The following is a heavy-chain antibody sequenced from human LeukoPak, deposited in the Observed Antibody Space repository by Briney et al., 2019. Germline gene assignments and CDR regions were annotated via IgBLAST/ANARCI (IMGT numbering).Heavy chain of an antibody. CDR3: ASDKGASGWGLGY. Sequence: PSGTLSLTCAVSGGSISSSNWWSWVRQPPGKGLEWIGEIYHSGSTNYNPSLKSRVTISVDTSKNQFSLKLTSVTAADTAVYYCASDKGASGWGLGYWGQGTLVTVSS. D-gene: IGHD6-19*01. J-gene: IGHJ4*02. CDR1: GGSISSSNW. V-gene: IGHV4-4*02. CDR2: IYHSGST.